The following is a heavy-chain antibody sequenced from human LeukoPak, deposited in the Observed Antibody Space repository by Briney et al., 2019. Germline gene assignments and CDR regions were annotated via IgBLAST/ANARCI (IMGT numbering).Heavy chain of an antibody. CDR1: GFTFSSYA. CDR2: ISYDGSNK. D-gene: IGHD1-26*01. J-gene: IGHJ4*02. V-gene: IGHV3-30-3*01. CDR3: ARRSGSYYVFDY. Sequence: GGSLRLSCAASGFTFSSYAMHWVRQAPGKGLEWVAVISYDGSNKYYADSVKGRFTISRDNSKNTLYLQMNSLRAEDTAVYYCARRSGSYYVFDYWGQGTLVTVSS.